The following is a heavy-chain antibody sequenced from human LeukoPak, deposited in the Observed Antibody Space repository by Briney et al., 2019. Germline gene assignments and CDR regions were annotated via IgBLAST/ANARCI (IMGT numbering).Heavy chain of an antibody. Sequence: PGGSLRLSCVASGFAFSPYHMSWVRQAPGKGLEWVSYISSSSGTIYYADSLKGRFTTSRDDAKNSLFLQMHSLRDEDTAVYYCARYFGDPQGMDVWGHGTTVTVSS. J-gene: IGHJ6*02. CDR1: GFAFSPYH. V-gene: IGHV3-48*02. CDR2: ISSSSGTI. D-gene: IGHD3-10*01. CDR3: ARYFGDPQGMDV.